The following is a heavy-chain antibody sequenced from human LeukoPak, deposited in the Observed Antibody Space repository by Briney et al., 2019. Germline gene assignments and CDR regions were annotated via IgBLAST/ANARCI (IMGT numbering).Heavy chain of an antibody. Sequence: GASVKVSCKASGYTFTGYYMHWVRRAPGQGLEWMGWINPNSGGTNYAQKFQGRVTMTRDTSISTAYMELSRLRSDDTAVYYCAILEGITGTLFDYWGQGTLVTVSS. J-gene: IGHJ4*02. V-gene: IGHV1-2*02. CDR3: AILEGITGTLFDY. CDR2: INPNSGGT. CDR1: GYTFTGYY. D-gene: IGHD1-20*01.